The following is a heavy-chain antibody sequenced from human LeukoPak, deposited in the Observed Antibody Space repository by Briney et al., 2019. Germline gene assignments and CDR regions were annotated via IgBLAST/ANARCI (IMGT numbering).Heavy chain of an antibody. D-gene: IGHD4-17*01. J-gene: IGHJ3*02. Sequence: PSETLSLTCAVYGGSFSGYYWSWIRQPPGKGLEWIGEINHSGSTNYNPSLKSRVTISVDTSKNQFSLKLSSVTAADTAVYYCARGRRMTTVTTVRSWAFDIWGQGTMVTVSS. CDR3: ARGRRMTTVTTVRSWAFDI. CDR1: GGSFSGYY. V-gene: IGHV4-34*01. CDR2: INHSGST.